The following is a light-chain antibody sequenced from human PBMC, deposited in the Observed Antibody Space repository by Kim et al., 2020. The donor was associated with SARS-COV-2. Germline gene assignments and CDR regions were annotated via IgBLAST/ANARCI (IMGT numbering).Light chain of an antibody. J-gene: IGLJ1*01. CDR3: NSRDSSGNHLEV. Sequence: SSELTQDPAVSVALGQTVRITCQGDSLRSYYASWXQQKPGQAPVLVIYGKNNRPSGIPDRFSGSSSGNTASLTITGAQAEDEADYYYNSRDSSGNHLEVF. CDR2: GKN. CDR1: SLRSYY. V-gene: IGLV3-19*01.